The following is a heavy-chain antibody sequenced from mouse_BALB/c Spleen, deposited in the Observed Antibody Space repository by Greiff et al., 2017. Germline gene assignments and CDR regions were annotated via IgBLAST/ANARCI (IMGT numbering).Heavy chain of an antibody. D-gene: IGHD2-3*01. Sequence: QVQLQQSGAELMKPGASVKISCKATGYTFSSYWIEWVKQRPGHGLEWIGEILPGSGSTNYNEKFKGKATFTADTSSNTAYMQLSSLTSEDSAVYYCARWLLRRAYAMDYWGQGTSVTVSS. V-gene: IGHV1-9*01. CDR2: ILPGSGST. J-gene: IGHJ4*01. CDR1: GYTFSSYW. CDR3: ARWLLRRAYAMDY.